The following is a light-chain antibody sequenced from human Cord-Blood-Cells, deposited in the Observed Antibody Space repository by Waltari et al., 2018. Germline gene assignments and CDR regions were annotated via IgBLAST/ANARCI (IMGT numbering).Light chain of an antibody. Sequence: DIQMTQSPSTLSASVGDRVTITCRASQSISSWLAWYQQKPGKAPKLLIYDASSLESGVPSMFSGSGSGTEFTLTISSLQPDDFATYYCQQYNSYSPVTFGPGTKVDIK. CDR1: QSISSW. J-gene: IGKJ3*01. V-gene: IGKV1-5*01. CDR3: QQYNSYSPVT. CDR2: DAS.